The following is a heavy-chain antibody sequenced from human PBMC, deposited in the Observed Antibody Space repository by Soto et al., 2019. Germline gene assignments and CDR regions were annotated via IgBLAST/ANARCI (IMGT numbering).Heavy chain of an antibody. Sequence: SETLSLTCAFSGFSISSGFYSWSWIRQPPGKGLEWIGYIYHSGSTYYNPSLKSRVTISVDRSKNQFSLKLSSVTAADTAVYYCARGGRIAAAGTVRGGYYYYYYGMDVWGQGTKVTVSS. CDR1: GFSISSGFYS. CDR3: ARGGRIAAAGTVRGGYYYYYYGMDV. D-gene: IGHD6-13*01. J-gene: IGHJ6*02. V-gene: IGHV4-30-2*01. CDR2: IYHSGST.